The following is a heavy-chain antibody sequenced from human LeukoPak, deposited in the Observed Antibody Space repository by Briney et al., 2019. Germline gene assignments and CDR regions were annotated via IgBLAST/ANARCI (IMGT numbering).Heavy chain of an antibody. Sequence: ASVKVSCKASGYTFTSYGISWVRQAPGQGPEWMGWISAYNGITNYAQKVQGRVTMTTDTSTSTAYMELRSLRSDDTAVYYCASGLPQGGRGTYFDNWGQGTLVTVSS. CDR3: ASGLPQGGRGTYFDN. D-gene: IGHD3-16*01. CDR1: GYTFTSYG. J-gene: IGHJ4*02. V-gene: IGHV1-18*01. CDR2: ISAYNGIT.